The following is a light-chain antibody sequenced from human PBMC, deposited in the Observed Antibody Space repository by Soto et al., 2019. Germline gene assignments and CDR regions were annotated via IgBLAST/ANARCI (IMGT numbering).Light chain of an antibody. V-gene: IGKV1-5*03. J-gene: IGKJ1*01. Sequence: DIQMTQSPSTLSASVGDRVTITCRASQSISSWLAWYQQKPGTARNLLIYKASTLQGGVPSRFSGSGSGTEFTLTISGLQPDDSAIYYCQQYSDNWTFGQGTKVEIK. CDR1: QSISSW. CDR3: QQYSDNWT. CDR2: KAS.